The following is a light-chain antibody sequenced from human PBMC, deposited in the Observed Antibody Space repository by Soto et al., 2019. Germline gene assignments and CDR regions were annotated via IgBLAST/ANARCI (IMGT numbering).Light chain of an antibody. J-gene: IGLJ3*02. Sequence: QSALTQPRSVSGSPGQSVTISCTGTSSDVGGYNYVSWYQQHPGKAPTLMLYDVSKRPSGVPDRFFGSKSGNTASLTISGLQAEDEADYYCCSYAGDYTWVFGGGTKVTVL. V-gene: IGLV2-11*01. CDR1: SSDVGGYNY. CDR3: CSYAGDYTWV. CDR2: DVS.